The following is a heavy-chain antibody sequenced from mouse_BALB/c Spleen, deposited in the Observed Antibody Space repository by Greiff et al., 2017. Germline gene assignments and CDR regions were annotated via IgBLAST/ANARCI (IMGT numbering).Heavy chain of an antibody. CDR1: GFSLTSYG. Sequence: QVQLQQSGPGLVAPSQSLSITCTVSGFSLTSYGVHWVRQPPGKGLEWLGVIWAGGSTNYNSALMSRLSISKDNSKSQVFLKMNSLQTDDTAMYYCASNYYGSSYDYYAMDYWGQGTSVPVSS. CDR3: ASNYYGSSYDYYAMDY. J-gene: IGHJ4*01. V-gene: IGHV2-9*02. CDR2: IWAGGST. D-gene: IGHD1-1*01.